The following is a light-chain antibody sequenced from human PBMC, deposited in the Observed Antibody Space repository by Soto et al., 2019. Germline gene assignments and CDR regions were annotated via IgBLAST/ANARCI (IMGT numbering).Light chain of an antibody. J-gene: IGKJ1*01. CDR3: HQYGRPPQT. V-gene: IGKV3-20*01. CDR1: QSVRSNC. CDR2: GTS. Sequence: EIVLTQSPGALSLSPGERATLSCRASQSVRSNCLAWYQHKPGQAPRLLIYGTSSRATDIPDRFTGSGSGTDFTLNISRLEPEDFEVYSSHQYGRPPQTFGQGTKVDIK.